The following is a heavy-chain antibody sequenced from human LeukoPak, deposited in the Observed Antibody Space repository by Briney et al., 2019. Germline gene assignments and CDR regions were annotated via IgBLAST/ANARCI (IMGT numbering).Heavy chain of an antibody. Sequence: SETLSLTCAVSGGSISSSNWWSWVRQPPGKGLEWIGEIYHSGSTNYNPSLKSRVTISVDKSKNQFSLKLSSVTAADTAVYYCARLVSYDSSGYYFPGYYGMDVWGQGTMVTVSS. V-gene: IGHV4-4*02. J-gene: IGHJ6*02. CDR1: GGSISSSNW. CDR3: ARLVSYDSSGYYFPGYYGMDV. CDR2: IYHSGST. D-gene: IGHD3-22*01.